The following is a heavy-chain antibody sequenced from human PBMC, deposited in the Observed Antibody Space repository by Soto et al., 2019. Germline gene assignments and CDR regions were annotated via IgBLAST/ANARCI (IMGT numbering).Heavy chain of an antibody. V-gene: IGHV6-1*01. Sequence: PSQTLSLTCAISGDSVSSNSAAWNWIRQSPSRGLEWLGRTYYRSKWYNDYAVSVKSRITINPDTSKNQFSLQLNSVTPEDTAVYYCARYLGIMVIAAAGTGVNWFDPWGQGTLVTVSS. CDR1: GDSVSSNSAA. CDR2: TYYRSKWYN. J-gene: IGHJ5*02. D-gene: IGHD6-13*01. CDR3: ARYLGIMVIAAAGTGVNWFDP.